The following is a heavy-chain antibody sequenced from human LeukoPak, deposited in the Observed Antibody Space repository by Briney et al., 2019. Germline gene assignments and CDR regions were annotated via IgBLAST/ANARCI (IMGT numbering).Heavy chain of an antibody. D-gene: IGHD3-10*01. CDR2: IYHSGST. Sequence: SETLSLTCAVSGGSISSGGYSWSWIRQPPGKGLEWIGYIYHSGSTYYNPSLKSRVTISVDRSKNQFSLKLSSVTAADTAVYYCARAKAGATMVRGSPSNWFDPWGQGTLVTVSS. J-gene: IGHJ5*02. CDR3: ARAKAGATMVRGSPSNWFDP. CDR1: GGSISSGGYS. V-gene: IGHV4-30-2*01.